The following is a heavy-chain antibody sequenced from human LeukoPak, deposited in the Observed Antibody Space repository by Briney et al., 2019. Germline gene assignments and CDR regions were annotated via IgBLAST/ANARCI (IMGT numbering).Heavy chain of an antibody. CDR1: GGSFSGYY. D-gene: IGHD6-19*01. CDR2: YYHSGST. CDR3: ARQWLVSPLFDY. V-gene: IGHV4-34*01. Sequence: DTLSLTCAVYGGSFSGYYWSWIRQPPGKGLEWIGEYYHSGSTNYNPSLRSRVTVSVHTSKNQLSLKLSSVTAADTAVYYCARQWLVSPLFDYWGQGTLVTVSS. J-gene: IGHJ4*02.